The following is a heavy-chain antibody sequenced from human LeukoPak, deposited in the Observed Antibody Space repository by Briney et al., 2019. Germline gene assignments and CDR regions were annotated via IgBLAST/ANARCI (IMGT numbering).Heavy chain of an antibody. D-gene: IGHD6-13*01. Sequence: ASVKVSCKASGYTFTGYYMHWVRQAPGQGLEWVGWINPNSGGTNYAQKFQGWVTMTRDTSISTAYMELSRLRSDDTAVYYCARARRSSSWYRASEYFQHWGQGTLVTVSS. CDR3: ARARRSSSWYRASEYFQH. J-gene: IGHJ1*01. V-gene: IGHV1-2*04. CDR2: INPNSGGT. CDR1: GYTFTGYY.